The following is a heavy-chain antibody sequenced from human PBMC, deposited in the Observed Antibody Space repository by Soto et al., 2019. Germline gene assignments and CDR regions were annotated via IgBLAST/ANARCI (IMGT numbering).Heavy chain of an antibody. CDR1: GFTFDDYA. Sequence: PGGSLRLSCAASGFTFDDYAMHWVRQAPGKGLEWVSLISWDGGRTYYADSVRGRFIVSRDNSKNTLSLQMNRLRAEDTALYYCARGPYTDSSEWFDPWGQGTLVTVSS. CDR3: ARGPYTDSSEWFDP. V-gene: IGHV3-43D*04. CDR2: ISWDGGRT. D-gene: IGHD2-2*02. J-gene: IGHJ5*02.